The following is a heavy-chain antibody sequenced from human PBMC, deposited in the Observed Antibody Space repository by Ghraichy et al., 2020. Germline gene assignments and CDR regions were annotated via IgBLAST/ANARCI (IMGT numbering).Heavy chain of an antibody. CDR1: GFSFSRLG. CDR2: IRYDESNI. CDR3: ARDLYDHYMDV. J-gene: IGHJ6*03. V-gene: IGHV3-30*02. Sequence: GGSLRLSCAASGFSFSRLGLYWVRQAPGKGLDWVAFIRYDESNIFYGDSVEGRFSISRDISKNTVYLHMNGLRPEDSAVYYCARDLYDHYMDVWGKGTAVTVSS.